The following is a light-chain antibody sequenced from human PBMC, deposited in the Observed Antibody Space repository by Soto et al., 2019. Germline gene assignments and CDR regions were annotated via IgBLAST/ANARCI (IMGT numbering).Light chain of an antibody. V-gene: IGLV1-47*01. CDR2: RNN. Sequence: QSVLTQPPSASGTPGQRVTISCSGSSSNIGSNYVYWYQQLPGTAPKLLIYRNNQRPSGVPDRFSGSKSGTSASLAISGLRSEDEADYYCAACDDSLSCFYVSETGSKVTVL. CDR3: AACDDSLSCFYV. J-gene: IGLJ1*01. CDR1: SSNIGSNY.